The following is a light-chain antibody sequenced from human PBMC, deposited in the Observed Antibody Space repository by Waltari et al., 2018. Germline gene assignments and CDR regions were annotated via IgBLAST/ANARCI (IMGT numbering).Light chain of an antibody. V-gene: IGLV1-44*01. CDR3: AGWDDSLNGPV. CDR2: GDN. CDR1: LSNIESNT. Sequence: QSVLTQPPSASGTPGQRVTISCSGSLSNIESNTVNWYRQLPGTAPKLLIYGDNHLPSRVPDRFSGSKSGSSASLAIIGLQSADEAEYYCAGWDDSLNGPVFGGRTKLTVL. J-gene: IGLJ3*02.